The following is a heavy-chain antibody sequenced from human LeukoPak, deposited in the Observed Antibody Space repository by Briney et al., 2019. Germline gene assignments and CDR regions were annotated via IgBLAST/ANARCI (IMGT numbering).Heavy chain of an antibody. CDR3: AGQDYYDSSGYYYSLGHFDY. D-gene: IGHD3-22*01. CDR2: IYHSGST. Sequence: SETLSLTCTVSGGTISSGYYWGWIRQPPGKGLEWIGSIYHSGSTYYNPSLKSRVTISVDTSKNQFSLKLSSVTAADTAVYYCAGQDYYDSSGYYYSLGHFDYWGQGTLVTVSS. CDR1: GGTISSGYY. J-gene: IGHJ4*02. V-gene: IGHV4-38-2*02.